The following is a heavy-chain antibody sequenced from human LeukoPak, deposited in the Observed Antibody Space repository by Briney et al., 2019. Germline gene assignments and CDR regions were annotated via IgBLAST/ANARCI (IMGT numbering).Heavy chain of an antibody. J-gene: IGHJ4*02. CDR1: GFTFSSYW. CDR3: AGPAYSSSFQNDY. CDR2: IKQDGSDK. V-gene: IGHV3-7*01. D-gene: IGHD6-13*01. Sequence: GGSLRLSCAASGFTFSSYWMSWVRQAPGKGLEWVANIKQDGSDKYYVDSVKGRFTISRDNAKNSLYLQMNSLRAEDTAVYYCAGPAYSSSFQNDYWGQGTLVTVSS.